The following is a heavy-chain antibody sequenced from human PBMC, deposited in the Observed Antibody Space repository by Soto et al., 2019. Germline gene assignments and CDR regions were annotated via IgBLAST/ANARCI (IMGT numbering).Heavy chain of an antibody. CDR1: GGTFSSYA. D-gene: IGHD2-15*01. Sequence: QVQLVQSGAEVKKPGSSVKVSCKASGGTFSSYAISWVRQAPGQGLEWMGGIIPIFGTANYAQKFQGRVTITADESTSTAYMELSSLSSEDTAVYYCARDLRGGSCYSYNWFDPWGQGTLVTVSS. J-gene: IGHJ5*02. CDR2: IIPIFGTA. CDR3: ARDLRGGSCYSYNWFDP. V-gene: IGHV1-69*01.